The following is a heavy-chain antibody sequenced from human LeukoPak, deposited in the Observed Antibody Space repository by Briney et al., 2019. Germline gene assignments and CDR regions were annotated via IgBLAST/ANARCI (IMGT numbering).Heavy chain of an antibody. Sequence: SETLSLTCTVSGGSVSSGSYYWSWIRQPPGKGLEWSGYIYYSGSTNYNPSLKSRVTISVDTSKNQFSLKLSSVTAADTAVYYCARDRTYYYDSSGYYSYGMDVWGQGTTVTVSS. CDR3: ARDRTYYYDSSGYYSYGMDV. V-gene: IGHV4-61*01. D-gene: IGHD3-22*01. CDR2: IYYSGST. J-gene: IGHJ6*02. CDR1: GGSVSSGSYY.